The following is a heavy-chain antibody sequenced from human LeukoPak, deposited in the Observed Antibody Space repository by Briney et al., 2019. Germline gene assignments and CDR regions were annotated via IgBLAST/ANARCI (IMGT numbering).Heavy chain of an antibody. CDR1: GFTFSSYA. V-gene: IGHV3-23*01. CDR2: FTYSGCNT. CDR3: AKDPSDLGGSGSYNYFDC. D-gene: IGHD3-10*01. J-gene: IGHJ4*02. Sequence: HPGRSLRLSCAASGFTFSSYAMIWVRQAPGKGLEGVSTFTYSGCNTYYGDSVRGRFTIPRDNSKNTLSLKMKTLRAEGPAVYYCAKDPSDLGGSGSYNYFDCWGQGTLVTVSS.